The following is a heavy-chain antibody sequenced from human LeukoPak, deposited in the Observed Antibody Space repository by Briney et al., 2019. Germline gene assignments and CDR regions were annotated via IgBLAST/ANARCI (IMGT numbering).Heavy chain of an antibody. CDR1: GYTFSNYG. CDR2: ISGYNANT. V-gene: IGHV1-18*01. Sequence: ASVKVSCKGSGYTFSNYGITWVRQAPGQGLEWMGWISGYNANTNYAQKVQGRLTMTTDTSTSTAYMELRSLRSDDTAVYYCARDEKIYSDVIHSPPADYWGQGTLVTVSS. D-gene: IGHD3-16*02. J-gene: IGHJ4*02. CDR3: ARDEKIYSDVIHSPPADY.